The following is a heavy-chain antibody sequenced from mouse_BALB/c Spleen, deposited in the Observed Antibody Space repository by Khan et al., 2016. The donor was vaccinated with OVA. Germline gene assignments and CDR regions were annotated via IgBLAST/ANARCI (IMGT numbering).Heavy chain of an antibody. Sequence: EVELVESGGGLVQPGGSLKLSCVASGFTFSSYTMSWVRQTPEKRLEWVAFISSGGVSTYYPATVKGRFAISRDNAMNTLYLQMSSLKSEDTAMXYGAAPGHEGYYYAMDYWGQGTSVTVSS. CDR2: ISSGGVST. J-gene: IGHJ4*01. D-gene: IGHD3-3*01. V-gene: IGHV5-12-2*01. CDR1: GFTFSSYT. CDR3: AAPGHEGYYYAMDY.